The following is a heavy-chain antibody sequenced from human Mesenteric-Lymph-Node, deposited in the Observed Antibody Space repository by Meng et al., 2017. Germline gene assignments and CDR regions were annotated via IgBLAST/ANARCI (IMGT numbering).Heavy chain of an antibody. V-gene: IGHV1-8*01. CDR3: ARAGEYYYGSGDDY. Sequence: QGQLVQSGAEVKKPGASVKVSCKASGYTFTSHDINWVRQATGQGLEWMGWMNPNSGNTGYAQKFQGRVTMTRNTSISTAYMELSSLRSDDTAVYYCARAGEYYYGSGDDYWGQGTLVTVSS. J-gene: IGHJ4*02. CDR1: GYTFTSHD. CDR2: MNPNSGNT. D-gene: IGHD3-10*01.